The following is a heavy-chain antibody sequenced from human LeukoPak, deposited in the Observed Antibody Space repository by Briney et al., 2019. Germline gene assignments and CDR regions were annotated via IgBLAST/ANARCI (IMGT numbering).Heavy chain of an antibody. CDR2: IYTSGST. CDR1: GGSISSSSYY. CDR3: ARDGYDILTGYYHFDY. J-gene: IGHJ4*02. D-gene: IGHD3-9*01. Sequence: PSETLSLTCTVSGGSISSSSYYWSWIRQPAGKGLEWIGRIYTSGSTNYNPSLKSRVTMSVDTSKNQFSLKLSSVTAADTAVYYCARDGYDILTGYYHFDYWGQGTLVTVSS. V-gene: IGHV4-61*02.